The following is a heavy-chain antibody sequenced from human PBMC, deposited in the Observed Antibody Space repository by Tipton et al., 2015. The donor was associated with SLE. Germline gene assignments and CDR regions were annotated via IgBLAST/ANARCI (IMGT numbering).Heavy chain of an antibody. CDR2: INHSGST. Sequence: LRLSCAVYGGSFSGYYWSWIRQPPGKGLEWIGEINHSGSTNYNPSLKSRVTISVDTSKNQFSLKLSSVTAADTAVYYCARGAPITMAPDAFDIWGQGTMATVSS. J-gene: IGHJ3*02. D-gene: IGHD3-10*01. CDR3: ARGAPITMAPDAFDI. V-gene: IGHV4-34*01. CDR1: GGSFSGYY.